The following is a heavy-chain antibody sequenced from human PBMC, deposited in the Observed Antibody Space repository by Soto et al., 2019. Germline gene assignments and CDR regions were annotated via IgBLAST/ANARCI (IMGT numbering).Heavy chain of an antibody. CDR2: IRSKAYGGTT. D-gene: IGHD3-10*01. J-gene: IGHJ4*02. V-gene: IGHV3-49*04. CDR1: GVTLGVYA. CDR3: TRVVRGVIISNFDF. Sequence: PGGALRLSCAASGVTLGVYAMSCARQARGKGLEWVGFIRSKAYGGTTEYAASVKGRFTISRDDSKSIAYLQMNSLKTEDTAVYYCTRVVRGVIISNFDFWGQGTLVTVSS.